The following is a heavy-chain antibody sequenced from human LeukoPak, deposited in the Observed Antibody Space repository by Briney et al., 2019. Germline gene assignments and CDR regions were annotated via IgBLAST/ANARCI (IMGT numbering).Heavy chain of an antibody. J-gene: IGHJ4*02. CDR1: GGSISSYY. Sequence: SETLSLTCTGSGGSISSYYWTWIRQPPGKGLEWIGYIYNTGSTNYNPSLKSRVTISVDTSKNQFSLKLSSVTAADTAVYYCAREEGDYGGNSDYFDYWGQGTLVTVSS. V-gene: IGHV4-4*08. CDR2: IYNTGST. D-gene: IGHD4-23*01. CDR3: AREEGDYGGNSDYFDY.